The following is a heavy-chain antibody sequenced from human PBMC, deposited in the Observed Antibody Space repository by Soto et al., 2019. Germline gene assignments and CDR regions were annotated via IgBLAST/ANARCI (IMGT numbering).Heavy chain of an antibody. V-gene: IGHV3-30-3*01. J-gene: IGHJ6*02. D-gene: IGHD2-15*01. Sequence: QVQLVESGGGVVQPGRSLRLSCAASGFTFSNFAMYWVRQAPGKGLEWVTVISYDGSHKYYADPVKGRFTISRDNSKNTLYLQMNNLRAEDSAVYFCARDYSYQRAMDVWGQGTTVTVSS. CDR3: ARDYSYQRAMDV. CDR1: GFTFSNFA. CDR2: ISYDGSHK.